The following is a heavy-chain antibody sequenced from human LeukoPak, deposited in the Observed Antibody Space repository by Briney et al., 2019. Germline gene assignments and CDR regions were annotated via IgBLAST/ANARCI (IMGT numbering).Heavy chain of an antibody. D-gene: IGHD6-19*01. CDR2: IYYNGST. Sequence: SETLSLTCIVSGGSISSYYCTWIRQPPRKGLEWIGYIYYNGSTNYNPSFKSRVTISVDTSKNQFSLKLNSVTAADTAVYYCARQSRGIAVAGLDYWGQGILVTVSS. J-gene: IGHJ4*02. CDR3: ARQSRGIAVAGLDY. CDR1: GGSISSYY. V-gene: IGHV4-59*08.